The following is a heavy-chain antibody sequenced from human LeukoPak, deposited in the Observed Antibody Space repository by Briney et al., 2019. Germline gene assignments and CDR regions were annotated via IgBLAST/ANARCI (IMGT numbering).Heavy chain of an antibody. J-gene: IGHJ4*02. Sequence: GGSLRLSCAAPGFTFSSYAMSWVRQAPGKGLEWVSGISGSGDNTYYADSVKGRFTISRDNSKNTLYVQVNSLGTEDTAAYHCAKGSYYDSSGSFYFDYWGQGTLVTVSS. CDR2: ISGSGDNT. D-gene: IGHD3-22*01. CDR1: GFTFSSYA. V-gene: IGHV3-23*01. CDR3: AKGSYYDSSGSFYFDY.